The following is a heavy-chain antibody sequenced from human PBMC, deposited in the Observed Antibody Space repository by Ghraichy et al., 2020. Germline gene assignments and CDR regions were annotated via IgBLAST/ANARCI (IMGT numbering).Heavy chain of an antibody. J-gene: IGHJ6*02. CDR3: ARTNYDFWSGYNLYYYGMDV. CDR2: IYYSGST. CDR1: GGSISSYY. Sequence: SKTLSLTCTVSGGSISSYYWSWIRQPPGKGLEWIGYIYYSGSTNYNPSLKSRVTISVDTSKNQFSLKLSSVTAADTAVYYCARTNYDFWSGYNLYYYGMDVWGQGTTVTVSS. D-gene: IGHD3-3*01. V-gene: IGHV4-59*01.